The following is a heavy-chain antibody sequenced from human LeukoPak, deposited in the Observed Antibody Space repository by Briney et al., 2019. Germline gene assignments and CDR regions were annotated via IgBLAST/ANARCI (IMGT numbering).Heavy chain of an antibody. CDR3: ASDNPDSGYDYSGFDY. D-gene: IGHD5-12*01. V-gene: IGHV3-53*01. CDR1: GFTVSSNY. J-gene: IGHJ4*02. CDR2: IYSGGST. Sequence: PGGSLRLSCAASGFTVSSNYMSWVRQAPGKGLEWVSVIYSGGSTYYADSAKGRFTISRDNSKNTLYLQMNSLRAEDTAVYYCASDNPDSGYDYSGFDYWGQGTLVTVSS.